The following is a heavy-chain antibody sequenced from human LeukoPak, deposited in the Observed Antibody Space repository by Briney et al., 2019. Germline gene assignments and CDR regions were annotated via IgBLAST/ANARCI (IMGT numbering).Heavy chain of an antibody. CDR1: GYTFTGYY. CDR3: ARAYSSSWYSYYGMDV. Sequence: ASVKVSCKASGYTFTGYYMHWVRQAPGQGLEWMGWINPNSGGTNYAQKFQGRVTMTRDTSISTAYMELSRLRSDDTAVYYCARAYSSSWYSYYGMDVWGQGTTVTVYS. CDR2: INPNSGGT. D-gene: IGHD6-13*01. V-gene: IGHV1-2*02. J-gene: IGHJ6*02.